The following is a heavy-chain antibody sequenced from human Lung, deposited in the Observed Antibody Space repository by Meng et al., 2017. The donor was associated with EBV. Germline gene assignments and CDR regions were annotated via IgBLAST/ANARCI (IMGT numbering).Heavy chain of an antibody. Sequence: QVRVEESGPGMVKPSQTLSLTCTVSGGSISSGGYYWSWIRQHPGKGLEWIGYIYYSGSTYYNPSLKSLVTISVDTSKNQFSLKLSSVTAADTAVYYCARVVAGRYNWFDPWGQGTLVTVSS. J-gene: IGHJ5*02. CDR1: GGSISSGGYY. CDR3: ARVVAGRYNWFDP. D-gene: IGHD6-6*01. CDR2: IYYSGST. V-gene: IGHV4-31*01.